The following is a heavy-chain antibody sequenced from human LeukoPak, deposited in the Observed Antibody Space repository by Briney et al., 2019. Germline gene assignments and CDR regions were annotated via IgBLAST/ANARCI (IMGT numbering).Heavy chain of an antibody. Sequence: PGGSLRLSCAASGFTVSSNYMSWVRQAPGKGLEWIGRSRNEGHSYSTDFAASVRGRASLSRDHSSNSLYLQINSLRTDDTAVYYCVALLRGIGYWGQGTLVTVSS. CDR2: SRNEGHSYST. CDR1: GFTVSSNY. V-gene: IGHV3-72*01. J-gene: IGHJ4*02. CDR3: VALLRGIGY. D-gene: IGHD3-10*01.